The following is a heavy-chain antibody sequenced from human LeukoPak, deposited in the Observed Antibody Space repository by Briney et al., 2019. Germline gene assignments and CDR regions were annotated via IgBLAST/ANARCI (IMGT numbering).Heavy chain of an antibody. D-gene: IGHD6-13*01. J-gene: IGHJ4*02. Sequence: SETLSLTCTVSGGSISSYYWSWIRQPPGKGLEWIGFIYYSGSTNYNSSLKSRVTISVDTSKNQFSLKLSSVTAADTAVYYCASPGIVAAGTDRGFDYWGQGTLVTVSS. CDR3: ASPGIVAAGTDRGFDY. CDR2: IYYSGST. V-gene: IGHV4-59*01. CDR1: GGSISSYY.